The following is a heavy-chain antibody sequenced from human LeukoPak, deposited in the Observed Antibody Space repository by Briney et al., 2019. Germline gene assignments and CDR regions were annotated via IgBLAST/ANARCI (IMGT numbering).Heavy chain of an antibody. V-gene: IGHV4-38-2*02. J-gene: IGHJ4*02. CDR3: ARVRRTAAGSFDY. Sequence: SETLSLTCTVSGYSISSGYYWGWIRQPPGKGLDWIGSISRSGSVYYNPSLKSRVTISVDTSKNQFSLKLSSVTAADTAVYYCARVRRTAAGSFDYWGQGTLVTVSS. CDR1: GYSISSGYY. D-gene: IGHD6-13*01. CDR2: ISRSGSV.